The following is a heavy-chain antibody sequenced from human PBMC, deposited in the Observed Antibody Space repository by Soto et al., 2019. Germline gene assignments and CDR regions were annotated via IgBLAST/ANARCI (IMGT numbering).Heavy chain of an antibody. D-gene: IGHD6-13*01. CDR1: GYTFTDVD. V-gene: IGHV1-18*04. CDR3: ATQLQQLVW. Sequence: ASVKVSCKSSGYTFTDVDIHWVRQAPGQGLEWMGWISAYNGNTNYAQKLQGRVTMTTETSTSTDYMEPRSLRSDDTAVYYCATQLQQLVWWGQGTLVTDSS. J-gene: IGHJ4*02. CDR2: ISAYNGNT.